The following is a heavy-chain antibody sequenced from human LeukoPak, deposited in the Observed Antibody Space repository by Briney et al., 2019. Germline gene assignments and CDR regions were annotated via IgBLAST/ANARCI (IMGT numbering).Heavy chain of an antibody. CDR2: IYTSGST. Sequence: SETLSLTCTVSGSISGYYWSWIRQPPGKGLEWIGYIYTSGSTNYNPSLESRVTTSVDTSKNQFSLKLSSVTAADTAVYYCARDPGAYYDSSGYLNWFDPWGQGTLVTVSS. J-gene: IGHJ5*02. D-gene: IGHD3-22*01. CDR1: GSISGYY. V-gene: IGHV4-4*09. CDR3: ARDPGAYYDSSGYLNWFDP.